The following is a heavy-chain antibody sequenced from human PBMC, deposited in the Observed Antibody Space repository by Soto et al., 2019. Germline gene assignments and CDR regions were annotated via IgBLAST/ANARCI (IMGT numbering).Heavy chain of an antibody. D-gene: IGHD6-19*01. CDR1: GFTFSSYW. V-gene: IGHV3-74*01. CDR2: INSDGSST. Sequence: GESLKISCAASGFTFSSYWMHWVRQAPGKGLVWVSRINSDGSSTSYADSVKGRFTISRDNAKNTLYLQMNSLRAEDTAVYYCARVSETGIAVAEYFQHWGQGTLVTVSS. J-gene: IGHJ1*01. CDR3: ARVSETGIAVAEYFQH.